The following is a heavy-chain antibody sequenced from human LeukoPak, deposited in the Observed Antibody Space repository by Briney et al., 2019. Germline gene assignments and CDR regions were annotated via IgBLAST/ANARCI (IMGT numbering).Heavy chain of an antibody. J-gene: IGHJ2*01. CDR3: ARDLDRGVDGWYFDL. Sequence: GGSLRLSCTASGFTFSDYYMSWIRQAPGKGLEWVSYISSSGSTIYYADSVKGRFTITRDNAKNSLYLQMNSLRAEDTAVYYCARDLDRGVDGWYFDLWGRGTLVTVSS. CDR2: ISSSGSTI. CDR1: GFTFSDYY. D-gene: IGHD3-22*01. V-gene: IGHV3-11*01.